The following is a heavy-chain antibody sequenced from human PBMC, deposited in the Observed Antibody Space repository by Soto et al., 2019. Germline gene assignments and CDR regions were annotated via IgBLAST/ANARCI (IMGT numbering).Heavy chain of an antibody. D-gene: IGHD3-9*01. CDR2: VSPGGDNT. CDR1: GFTFSSYG. Sequence: EVQLLESGGDLVQPGGSLRLSCVASGFTFSSYGMTWVRQAPGKGLEWVSTVSPGGDNTHYADSVKGRFTISRDNAQDTLFIEMNSLRAEDTAVYYCAKDPSTGYADYWGQGTLVTVSS. J-gene: IGHJ4*02. V-gene: IGHV3-23*01. CDR3: AKDPSTGYADY.